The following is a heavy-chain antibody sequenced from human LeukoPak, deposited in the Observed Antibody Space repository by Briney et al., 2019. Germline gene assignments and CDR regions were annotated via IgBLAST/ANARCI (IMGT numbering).Heavy chain of an antibody. CDR3: ARDATASTGTGVDP. Sequence: SETLSLTCTVSGGSISSGGYYWSWIRQHPGKGLEWIGYIYRSGSTYYNPSLESRVTISVDTSKNQFSLKLSAVTAADTAVYYCARDATASTGTGVDPWGQGTLVTVPS. CDR1: GGSISSGGYY. V-gene: IGHV4-31*02. J-gene: IGHJ5*02. D-gene: IGHD6-13*01. CDR2: IYRSGST.